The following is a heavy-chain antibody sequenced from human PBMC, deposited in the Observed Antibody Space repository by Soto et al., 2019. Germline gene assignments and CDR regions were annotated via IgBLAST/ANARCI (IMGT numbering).Heavy chain of an antibody. D-gene: IGHD1-26*01. CDR1: GYTFTSYG. CDR2: ISAYNGNT. Sequence: QVQLVQSGAEVKKPGASVKVSCKASGYTFTSYGISWVRQAPGQGLEWMGWISAYNGNTNYAQKIQGRVTRTTDTSKSTAYMEVRSLRSAGTAVYYCARSSGTSYIWFDPWGQGTLVNLSS. CDR3: ARSSGTSYIWFDP. J-gene: IGHJ5*02. V-gene: IGHV1-18*01.